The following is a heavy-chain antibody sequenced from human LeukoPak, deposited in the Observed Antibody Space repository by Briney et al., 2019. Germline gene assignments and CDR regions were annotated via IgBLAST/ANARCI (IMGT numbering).Heavy chain of an antibody. CDR2: INHGGST. J-gene: IGHJ4*02. D-gene: IGHD2-15*01. CDR3: ARGIAIGYCSGGSCYPFDY. CDR1: GDFVTTYY. V-gene: IGHV4-34*01. Sequence: SETLSLTCTVPGDFVTTYYWTWIRQPPGKGLEWIGEINHGGSTNYNPSLKSRVTMSVDTSKNQFSLKLSFVTAADTAVYYCARGIAIGYCSGGSCYPFDYWGQGTLVTVSS.